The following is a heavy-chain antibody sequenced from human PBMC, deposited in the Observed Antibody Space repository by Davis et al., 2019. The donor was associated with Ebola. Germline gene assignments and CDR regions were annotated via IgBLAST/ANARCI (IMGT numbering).Heavy chain of an antibody. D-gene: IGHD2-8*01. V-gene: IGHV3-23*03. CDR1: GFTFSSYA. J-gene: IGHJ4*02. CDR2: IYSGGST. CDR3: VVRDERALGY. Sequence: GESLKISCAASGFTFSSYAMSWVRQAPGKGLEWVSVIYSGGSTYYADSVKGRFTISRDNSKNTLYLQMNSLRVEDTAVYYCVVRDERALGYWGQGTLVTVSS.